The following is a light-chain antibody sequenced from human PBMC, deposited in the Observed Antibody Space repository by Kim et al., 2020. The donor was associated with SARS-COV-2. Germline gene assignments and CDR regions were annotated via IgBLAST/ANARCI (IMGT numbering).Light chain of an antibody. CDR2: QDT. J-gene: IGLJ2*01. V-gene: IGLV3-1*01. Sequence: SVYPGQTASITCSGDRLGDTYASWYQQKPGQSPVLVIYQDTKRPSGIPERFSGSNSGTTATLTISGTQAMDGADYYCQAWDSSTVVFGGGTQLTVL. CDR3: QAWDSSTVV. CDR1: RLGDTY.